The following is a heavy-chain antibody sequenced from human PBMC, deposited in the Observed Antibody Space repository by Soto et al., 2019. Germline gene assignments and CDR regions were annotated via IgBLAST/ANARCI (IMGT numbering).Heavy chain of an antibody. D-gene: IGHD2-2*03. CDR1: GGYLSSYC. V-gene: IGHV4-59*01. CDR2: IHYNGNT. CDR3: AREGNLGRWIQPLDS. J-gene: IGHJ4*02. Sequence: PSETLSLTCTVSGGYLSSYCWSWIRQHHGKGLEWIGNIHYNGNTKYSPSLKSRVTMSVDTSKNHFSLKLISVTTADTAVYFCAREGNLGRWIQPLDSWGQGTLVTVCS.